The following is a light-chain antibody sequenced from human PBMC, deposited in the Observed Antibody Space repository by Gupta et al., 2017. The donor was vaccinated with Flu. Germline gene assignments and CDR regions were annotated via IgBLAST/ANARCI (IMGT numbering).Light chain of an antibody. Sequence: KEEVTITCRASQNIGTSLNWYQQKPEQSPKLLIKYASQSVSGVPSRFSGSGSGTDFTLTINNLAAEDAATYYCHQSSNLPWTFGQGTKLEIK. J-gene: IGKJ1*01. V-gene: IGKV6-21*01. CDR2: YAS. CDR1: QNIGTS. CDR3: HQSSNLPWT.